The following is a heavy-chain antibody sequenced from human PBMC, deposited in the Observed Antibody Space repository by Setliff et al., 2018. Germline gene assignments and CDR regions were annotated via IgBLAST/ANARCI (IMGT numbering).Heavy chain of an antibody. CDR2: ISAYNGNT. V-gene: IGHV1-18*01. Sequence: ASVKVSCKASGYTFTSYGISWVRQAPGQGLEWMGWISAYNGNTNYAQKLQGRVTMTTDTSTSTAYMELRSLRSDDTAVYYCARDRSGAGDYYGSSGYYDYWGQGTLVTVSS. D-gene: IGHD3-22*01. J-gene: IGHJ4*02. CDR3: ARDRSGAGDYYGSSGYYDY. CDR1: GYTFTSYG.